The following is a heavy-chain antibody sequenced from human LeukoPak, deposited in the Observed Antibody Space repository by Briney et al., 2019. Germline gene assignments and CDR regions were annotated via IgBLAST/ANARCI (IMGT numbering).Heavy chain of an antibody. CDR1: GFTFSSYW. J-gene: IGHJ4*02. D-gene: IGHD3-3*01. Sequence: GGSLRLSCAASGFTFSSYWMSWVRQAPGKGLEWVANIKQDGSEKYYVDSVKGRFTISRDNAKNSLYLQMNSLRAEDTAVYYCARVLSGYSFPSYFDYWGQGTLVTVSS. CDR3: ARVLSGYSFPSYFDY. CDR2: IKQDGSEK. V-gene: IGHV3-7*01.